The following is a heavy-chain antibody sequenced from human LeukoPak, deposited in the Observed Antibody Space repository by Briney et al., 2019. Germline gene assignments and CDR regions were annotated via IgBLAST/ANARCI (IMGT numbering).Heavy chain of an antibody. CDR3: ASPQKNYDFWSGYYFFDY. CDR1: VGTFSSYA. D-gene: IGHD3-3*01. Sequence: GSSVKVSCKASVGTFSSYAISWVRQAPGQGLEWMGGIIPIFGTANYAQKFQGRVTITADESTSTAYMELSSLRSEDTAVYYCASPQKNYDFWSGYYFFDYWGQGTLVTVSS. V-gene: IGHV1-69*01. CDR2: IIPIFGTA. J-gene: IGHJ4*02.